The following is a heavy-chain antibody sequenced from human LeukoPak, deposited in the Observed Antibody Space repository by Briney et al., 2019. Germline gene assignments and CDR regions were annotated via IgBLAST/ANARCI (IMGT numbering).Heavy chain of an antibody. V-gene: IGHV1-46*01. J-gene: IGHJ4*02. D-gene: IGHD3-22*01. CDR1: GYTFTSYY. CDR2: INHSGGST. Sequence: ASVKVPCKASGYTFTSYYMLWVRQPPAQGLEWMGIINHSGGSTSYPQKFQGRVTMTRNMSTSTVYLELSRLSSEDTAVLYCARDRQDYYDSSGYYWGGFDYGGQETLVSVS. CDR3: ARDRQDYYDSSGYYWGGFDY.